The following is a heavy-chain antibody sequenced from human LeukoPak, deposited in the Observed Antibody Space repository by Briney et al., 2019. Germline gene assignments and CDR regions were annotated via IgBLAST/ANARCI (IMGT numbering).Heavy chain of an antibody. CDR3: ARDAGPTTVSRDNWFDP. V-gene: IGHV1-18*01. CDR1: GYTFTSSG. J-gene: IGHJ5*02. D-gene: IGHD4-11*01. CDR2: ISAYNGNT. Sequence: ASVKVSCKASGYTFTSSGISWVRQAPGQGLEWMGWISAYNGNTNYAQKLQGRVTVTTDTSTSTAYMELRSLRSDDTAVYYCARDAGPTTVSRDNWFDPWGQGTLVTVSS.